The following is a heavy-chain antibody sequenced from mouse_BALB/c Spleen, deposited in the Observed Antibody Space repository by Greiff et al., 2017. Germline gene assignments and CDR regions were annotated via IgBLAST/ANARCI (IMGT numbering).Heavy chain of an antibody. D-gene: IGHD2-4*01. V-gene: IGHV1-69*01. CDR3: AIYDYDKGAFAY. CDR2: IDTSDSYT. Sequence: VQLQQPGAELVMPGASVKMSCKASGYTFTDYWMHWVKQRPGQGLEWIGAIDTSDSYTSYNQKFKGKATLTVDESSSTAYMQLSSLTSEDSAVYYCAIYDYDKGAFAYWGQGTLVTVSA. CDR1: GYTFTDYW. J-gene: IGHJ3*01.